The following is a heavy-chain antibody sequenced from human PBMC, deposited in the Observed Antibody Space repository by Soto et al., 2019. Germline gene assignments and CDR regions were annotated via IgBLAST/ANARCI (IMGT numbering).Heavy chain of an antibody. CDR2: IRSKAYGGTT. CDR3: TSTVTTSYYFDY. D-gene: IGHD4-17*01. J-gene: IGHJ4*02. V-gene: IGHV3-49*03. CDR1: GFTFGDYA. Sequence: GGSLRLSCQASGFTFGDYAMSWFRQAPGKGLEWVGFIRSKAYGGTTEYAGSVKGRITISRDDSKSIAYLQMNSLKTEDTAVYYCTSTVTTSYYFDYWGQGTLVTVSS.